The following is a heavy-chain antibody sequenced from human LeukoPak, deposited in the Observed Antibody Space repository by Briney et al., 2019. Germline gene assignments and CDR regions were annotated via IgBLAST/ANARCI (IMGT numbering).Heavy chain of an antibody. Sequence: SVKVSCKASGGTFSRFTISWVRQAPGQGFEWMGGITPIFGTANFAQEFQGRVSITADESTSTAFMELSSLRSEDTAVYYCAREWGLESSGYYYAYWGQGTLVTVSS. CDR2: ITPIFGTA. CDR1: GGTFSRFT. J-gene: IGHJ4*02. CDR3: AREWGLESSGYYYAY. D-gene: IGHD3-22*01. V-gene: IGHV1-69*13.